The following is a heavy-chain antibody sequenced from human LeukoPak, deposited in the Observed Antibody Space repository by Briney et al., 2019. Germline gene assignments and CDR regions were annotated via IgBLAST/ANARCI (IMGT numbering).Heavy chain of an antibody. J-gene: IGHJ3*02. D-gene: IGHD1-26*01. CDR2: ISSSGSTI. Sequence: GGSLRLSCAASGFTFSIYGMHWVRQAPGKGLEWVSYISSSGSTIYYADSVKGRFTISRDNAKNSLYLQMNSLRAEDTAVYYCARDRSGSYLGHAFDIWGQGTMVTVSS. V-gene: IGHV3-48*04. CDR1: GFTFSIYG. CDR3: ARDRSGSYLGHAFDI.